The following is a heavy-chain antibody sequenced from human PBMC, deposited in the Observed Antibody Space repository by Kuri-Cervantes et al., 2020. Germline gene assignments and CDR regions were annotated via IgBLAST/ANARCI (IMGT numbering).Heavy chain of an antibody. CDR2: IVVGSGNT. CDR3: YCRLLSGDYEN. Sequence: SVKVSCKASGFTFTSSAVQWVRQARGQRLEWIGWIVVGSGNTNYAQKLQGRVTMTTDTSTSTAYMELRSLRSDDTAVYYCYCRLLSGDYENWGQGTPVTVSS. J-gene: IGHJ4*02. V-gene: IGHV1-58*01. CDR1: GFTFTSSA. D-gene: IGHD4-17*01.